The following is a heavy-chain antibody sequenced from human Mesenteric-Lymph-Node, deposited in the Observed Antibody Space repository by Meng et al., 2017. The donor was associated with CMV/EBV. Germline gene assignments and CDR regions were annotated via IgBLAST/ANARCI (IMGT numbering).Heavy chain of an antibody. V-gene: IGHV4-31*02. CDR1: GGCINRGGYY. D-gene: IGHD2-15*01. CDR3: ASLGICSGGICYSGY. J-gene: IGHJ4*02. CDR2: IYYSGST. Sequence: GGCINRGGYYWSWLRQHPGNGLEWIWYIYYSGSTYYNPSLKSRVTISVDTSKHQFSLNLSSVTVADTAVYYCASLGICSGGICYSGYWGQGTLVTVSS.